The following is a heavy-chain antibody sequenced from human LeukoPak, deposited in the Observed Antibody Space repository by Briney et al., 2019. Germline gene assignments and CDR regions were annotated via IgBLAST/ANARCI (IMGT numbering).Heavy chain of an antibody. J-gene: IGHJ4*02. Sequence: GASVKVSCKASGYTFTSYGISWVRQAPGQGLEWMGWISAYNGNTNYAQKLQGRVTMTTDTSTSTAYMELRSLRSDDTAVYYCAREGDRLGPLAAREPNDYWGQGTLVTVSS. D-gene: IGHD2-15*01. V-gene: IGHV1-18*01. CDR1: GYTFTSYG. CDR2: ISAYNGNT. CDR3: AREGDRLGPLAAREPNDY.